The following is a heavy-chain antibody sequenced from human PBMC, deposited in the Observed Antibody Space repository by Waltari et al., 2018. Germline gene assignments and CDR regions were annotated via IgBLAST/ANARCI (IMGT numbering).Heavy chain of an antibody. J-gene: IGHJ4*02. CDR1: GFTFRRYW. Sequence: EVQLVESGGGLVQPGGSLRLSCAASGFTFRRYWIHWVRQAPGKGLLWVSRINSDGTSTSYADSVKGRFTISRDNARNMVYLQMNSLRAEDPAVYYCARGYSGTYRIDYWGQGTLVTVSS. CDR2: INSDGTST. D-gene: IGHD1-26*01. CDR3: ARGYSGTYRIDY. V-gene: IGHV3-74*01.